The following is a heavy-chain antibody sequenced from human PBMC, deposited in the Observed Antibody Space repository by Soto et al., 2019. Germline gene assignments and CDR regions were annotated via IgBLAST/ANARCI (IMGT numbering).Heavy chain of an antibody. CDR3: AKDVTGWHRFRY. J-gene: IGHJ4*02. Sequence: GGSLRLFCAASGFTFSSYAMNWVRQAPGKGLEWVSAISGSGGSTYYADSVKGRLTISRDNSKNTLYLQMNSLRAEDTAVYYCAKDVTGWHRFRYWGQGTLVTVSS. CDR1: GFTFSSYA. V-gene: IGHV3-23*01. D-gene: IGHD6-19*01. CDR2: ISGSGGST.